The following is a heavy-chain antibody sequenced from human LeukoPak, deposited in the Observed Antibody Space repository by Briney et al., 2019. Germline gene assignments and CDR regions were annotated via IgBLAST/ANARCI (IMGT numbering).Heavy chain of an antibody. J-gene: IGHJ4*02. CDR3: AKDNSDYYDSSGYYVN. CDR1: GFTFDDYA. D-gene: IGHD3-22*01. CDR2: ISWNSGSI. V-gene: IGHV3-9*01. Sequence: PGRSLRLSCAASGFTFDDYAMHWVRQAPGKGLEGVSGISWNSGSIGYADSVKGRFTISRDNAKNSLYLQMNSLRAEDTALYYCAKDNSDYYDSSGYYVNWGQGTLVTVSS.